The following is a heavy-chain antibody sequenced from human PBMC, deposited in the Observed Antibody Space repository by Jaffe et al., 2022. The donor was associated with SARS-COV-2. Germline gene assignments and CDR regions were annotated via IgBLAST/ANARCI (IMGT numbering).Heavy chain of an antibody. CDR2: ISAYNGNT. D-gene: IGHD3-10*01. J-gene: IGHJ3*02. CDR1: GYTFTSYG. Sequence: QVQLVQSGAEVKKPGASVKVSCKASGYTFTSYGISWVRQAPGQGLEWMGWISAYNGNTNYAQKLQGRVTMTTDTSTSTAYMELRSLRSDDTAVYYCAREVPGYYYGSGENAFDIWGQGTMVTVSS. CDR3: AREVPGYYYGSGENAFDI. V-gene: IGHV1-18*01.